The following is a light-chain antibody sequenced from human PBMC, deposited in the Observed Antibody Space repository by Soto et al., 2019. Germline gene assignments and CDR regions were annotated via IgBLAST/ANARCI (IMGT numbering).Light chain of an antibody. CDR3: SSYTTSSFL. CDR2: NVS. J-gene: IGLJ2*01. Sequence: QSALTQPASVSGSPGHSITISCTGTSSDVGAYNYVSWYQQHPGKAPKLMIYNVSNRPSGVSDRFSGSKSGNTASLTISGLQAEDEADYYCSSYTTSSFLFGGGTKVTVL. V-gene: IGLV2-14*03. CDR1: SSDVGAYNY.